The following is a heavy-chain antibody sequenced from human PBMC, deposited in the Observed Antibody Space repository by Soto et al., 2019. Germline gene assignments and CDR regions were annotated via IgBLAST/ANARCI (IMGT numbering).Heavy chain of an antibody. CDR3: AGGYNYGYGDY. CDR2: IYYSGST. J-gene: IGHJ4*02. D-gene: IGHD5-18*01. V-gene: IGHV4-61*01. CDR1: GGSVSGRSSY. Sequence: PSETLSLTCTVSGGSVSGRSSYWTWIRQPPGKGLEWIGYIYYSGSTNYNPSLKSRVSISVDTSKNQFSLRLSSVTAADTAVYYCAGGYNYGYGDYWGQGTLVTVSS.